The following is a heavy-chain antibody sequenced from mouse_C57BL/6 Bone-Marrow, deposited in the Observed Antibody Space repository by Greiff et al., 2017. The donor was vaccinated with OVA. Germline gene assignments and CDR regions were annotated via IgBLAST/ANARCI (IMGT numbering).Heavy chain of an antibody. Sequence: EVKVVESGGGLVQPKGSLKLSCAASGFSFNTYAMNWVRQAPGKGLEWVARIRSKSNNYATYYADSVKDRFTISRDDSESMLYLQMNNLKTEDTAMYYCVRRSLGRAMDYWGQGTSVTVSS. V-gene: IGHV10-1*01. D-gene: IGHD4-1*01. CDR2: IRSKSNNYAT. J-gene: IGHJ4*01. CDR1: GFSFNTYA. CDR3: VRRSLGRAMDY.